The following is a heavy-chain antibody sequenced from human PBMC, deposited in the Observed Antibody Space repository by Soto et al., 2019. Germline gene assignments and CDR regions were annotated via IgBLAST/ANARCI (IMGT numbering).Heavy chain of an antibody. V-gene: IGHV4-31*03. CDR2: IYYTGNT. CDR3: ARVGISSSDAFDI. Sequence: SETLSLTCTVSGGSISSGGYYWSWIRQHPEKGLEWIGYIYYTGNTYYNASLKSRVTISADTSNNQFSLKLSSVTAADTAVYYCARVGISSSDAFDIWGQGTTVTVSS. D-gene: IGHD6-6*01. J-gene: IGHJ3*02. CDR1: GGSISSGGYY.